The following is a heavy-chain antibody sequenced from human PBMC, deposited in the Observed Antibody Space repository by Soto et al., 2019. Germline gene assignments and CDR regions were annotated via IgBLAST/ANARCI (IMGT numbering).Heavy chain of an antibody. CDR2: IRSDGNNK. D-gene: IGHD6-25*01. CDR1: GFTFSGYD. CDR3: ARDNAAATVLYY. Sequence: QVQLVESGGGVVQPGRSLRLSCATSGFTFSGYDIHWVRQAPGKGLEWVAVIRSDGNNKEYADSVKGRFTISRDNSKTTLYLQMPTLGADDPAVYYGARDNAAATVLYYWGQGTLVTVSA. V-gene: IGHV3-33*01. J-gene: IGHJ4*02.